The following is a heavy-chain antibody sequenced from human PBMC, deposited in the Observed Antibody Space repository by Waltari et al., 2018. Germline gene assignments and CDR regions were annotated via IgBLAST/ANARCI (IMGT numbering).Heavy chain of an antibody. CDR1: GGSISSYY. CDR3: AGNYYDSSGYYYGYYYYYMDV. Sequence: QVQLQESGPGLVKPSETLSLTCTVSGGSISSYYWSWIRQPPGKGLAWIGYIYYSGSTNYNPSLKSRVTISVDTSKNQFSLKLSSVTAADTAVYYCAGNYYDSSGYYYGYYYYYMDVWGKGTTVTVSS. CDR2: IYYSGST. J-gene: IGHJ6*03. D-gene: IGHD3-22*01. V-gene: IGHV4-59*01.